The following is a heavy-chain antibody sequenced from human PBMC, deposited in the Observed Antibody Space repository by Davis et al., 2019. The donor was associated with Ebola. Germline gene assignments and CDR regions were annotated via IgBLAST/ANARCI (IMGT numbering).Heavy chain of an antibody. CDR1: GFTFSSYS. CDR2: ISYDGSNK. D-gene: IGHD5-12*01. Sequence: GESLKISCAASGFTFSSYSMNWVRQAPGKGLAWVAVISYDGSNKYYGDSVKGRFTISRDNSKNTLNLQMNSLRAEDTAVYYCAKDLGGGYDHSYYKYYGMDVWGKGTTVTVSS. J-gene: IGHJ6*04. CDR3: AKDLGGGYDHSYYKYYGMDV. V-gene: IGHV3-30*18.